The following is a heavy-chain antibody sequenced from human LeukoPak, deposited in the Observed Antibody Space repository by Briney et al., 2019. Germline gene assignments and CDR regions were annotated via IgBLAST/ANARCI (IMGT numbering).Heavy chain of an antibody. CDR2: ISYDGSNK. Sequence: PGGSLRPSCAASGFTFSSYAMHWVRQAPGKGLEWVAVISYDGSNKYYADSVKGRFTISRDNSKNTLYLQMNSLRAEDAAVYYCARAPDYGDYGDYWGQGTLVTVSS. J-gene: IGHJ4*02. CDR1: GFTFSSYA. D-gene: IGHD4-17*01. V-gene: IGHV3-30-3*01. CDR3: ARAPDYGDYGDY.